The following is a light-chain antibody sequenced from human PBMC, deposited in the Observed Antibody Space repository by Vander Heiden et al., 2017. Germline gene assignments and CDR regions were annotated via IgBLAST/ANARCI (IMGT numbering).Light chain of an antibody. V-gene: IGKV1-39*01. CDR3: QQSYSTRT. CDR2: AAS. CDR1: QSISSY. Sequence: DIQMTQSPSSLSASVGDRVTITCRASQSISSYLNWYQQKPGNAPQLLIYAASRLQSGFPSRFSGSGSGTDCTLTISRLQPEDFATYYWQQSYSTRTSVQTSKLEIK. J-gene: IGKJ1*01.